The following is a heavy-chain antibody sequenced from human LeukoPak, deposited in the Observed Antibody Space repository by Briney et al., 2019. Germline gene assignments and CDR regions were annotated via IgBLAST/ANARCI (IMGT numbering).Heavy chain of an antibody. V-gene: IGHV3-30*18. CDR2: ISYDGSNK. CDR1: GFTFSSYG. D-gene: IGHD2-2*01. Sequence: GRSLRLSCAASGFTFSSYGMHWVRQAPGKGLERVAVISYDGSNKYYADSVKGRFTISRDNSKNTLYLQMNGLRAEDTAVYYCAKGVPAAMVDYWGQGTLVTVSS. J-gene: IGHJ4*02. CDR3: AKGVPAAMVDY.